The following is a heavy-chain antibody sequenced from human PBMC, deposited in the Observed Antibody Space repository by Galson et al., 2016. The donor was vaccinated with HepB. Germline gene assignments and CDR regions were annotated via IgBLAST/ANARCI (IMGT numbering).Heavy chain of an antibody. Sequence: SLRLSCAASGFTFSSYAMSWVRQAPGKGLEWVSAISGSGGSTYYADSVKGRFTISRDNSENTLYLQMNSLRAEDTAVYYCAKDYYDSSGYRSYWYFDLWGRGTLVTVSS. D-gene: IGHD3-22*01. V-gene: IGHV3-23*01. J-gene: IGHJ2*01. CDR3: AKDYYDSSGYRSYWYFDL. CDR2: ISGSGGST. CDR1: GFTFSSYA.